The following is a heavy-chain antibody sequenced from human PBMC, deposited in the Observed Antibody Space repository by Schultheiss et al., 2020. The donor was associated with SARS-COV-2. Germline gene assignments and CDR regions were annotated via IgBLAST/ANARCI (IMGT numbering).Heavy chain of an antibody. J-gene: IGHJ4*02. D-gene: IGHD3-3*01. V-gene: IGHV4-61*02. CDR1: GGSISSGSYY. CDR2: IHTSGTT. Sequence: SETLSLTCTVSGGSISSGSYYWTWIRQPAGKGLEWIGRIHTSGTTNYNPSLKSRVTISIDTSKNQFSLKLSSVTAADTAVYYCASPSYDFWSGYYTESFDYWGQGTLVTVSS. CDR3: ASPSYDFWSGYYTESFDY.